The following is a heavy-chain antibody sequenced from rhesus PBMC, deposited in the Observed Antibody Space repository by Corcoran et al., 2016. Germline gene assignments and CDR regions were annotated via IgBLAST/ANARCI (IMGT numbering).Heavy chain of an antibody. Sequence: VQLVPFGAGGKRPGGARGIPLKTSGIKFSSTRSSWVCPMPGKGREWMGRIYPGDSDTSNNPSFQGHVTITADKSISTTYLQWSSLKASDTATYYCAKRANYVYFDYWGQGVLVTVSS. J-gene: IGHJ4*01. D-gene: IGHD4-17*01. CDR3: AKRANYVYFDY. V-gene: IGHV5S1*01. CDR1: GIKFSSTR. CDR2: IYPGDSDT.